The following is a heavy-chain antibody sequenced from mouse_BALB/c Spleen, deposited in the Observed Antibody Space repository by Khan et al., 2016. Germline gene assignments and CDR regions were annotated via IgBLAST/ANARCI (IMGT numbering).Heavy chain of an antibody. V-gene: IGHV14-3*02. Sequence: VQLKQSGAELVKPGASAKLSCTASGFNIKDTYMHWVKQRPEQGLEWIGRIDPANGNTKYDPKFQGQATITANTPSDTAYLQLSSLTSEDTAVYYCAQIYDGYYGFAYWGQGTLVTVSA. CDR1: GFNIKDTY. CDR2: IDPANGNT. J-gene: IGHJ3*01. D-gene: IGHD2-3*01. CDR3: AQIYDGYYGFAY.